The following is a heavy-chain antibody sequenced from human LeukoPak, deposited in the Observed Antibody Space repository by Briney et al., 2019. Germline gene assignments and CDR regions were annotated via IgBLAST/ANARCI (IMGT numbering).Heavy chain of an antibody. Sequence: RLSXXXSGFTFSDYYMSWIRQAPGKGLEGVSYISSSSSYTNYADSVKGRFTISRDNAKNSLYLQMNSLRAEDTAVYYCARDIWFGEGYFDYWGQGTLVTVSS. CDR2: ISSSSSYT. CDR3: ARDIWFGEGYFDY. V-gene: IGHV3-11*06. J-gene: IGHJ4*02. CDR1: GFTFSDYY. D-gene: IGHD3-10*01.